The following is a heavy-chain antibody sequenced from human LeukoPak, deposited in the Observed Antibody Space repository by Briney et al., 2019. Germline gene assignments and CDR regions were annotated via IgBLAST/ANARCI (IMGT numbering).Heavy chain of an antibody. CDR3: ATGLGLYDY. V-gene: IGHV4-4*07. CDR1: GASIISWG. J-gene: IGHJ4*02. CDR2: ICLSADT. D-gene: IGHD1-14*01. Sequence: SQTLSLTCSVSGASIISWGWNWIRNPPGKGLEWVGRICLSADTNYKPSLKSRVIMSADMSNNEISLKLTSVTAADTAVYYCATGLGLYDYWGQGILVTVSS.